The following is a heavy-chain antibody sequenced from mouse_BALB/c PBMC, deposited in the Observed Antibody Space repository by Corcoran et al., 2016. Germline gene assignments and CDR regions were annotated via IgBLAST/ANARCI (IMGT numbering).Heavy chain of an antibody. CDR3: AIVRAY. J-gene: IGHJ3*01. V-gene: IGHV3-6*02. Sequence: DVQLQESGPGLVKPSQSLSLTCSVTGYSITSGYYWNWIRQFPGNKLEWMGYISDDGSNNYNPSLKNRISITRDTSKNQFFLKLNSVTTEDTATYYCAIVRAYWGQGTLVTVSA. CDR1: GYSITSGYY. CDR2: ISDDGSN.